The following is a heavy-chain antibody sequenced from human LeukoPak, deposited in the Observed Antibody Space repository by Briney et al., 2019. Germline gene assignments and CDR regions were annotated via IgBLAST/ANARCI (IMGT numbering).Heavy chain of an antibody. Sequence: PSETLSLTCTVSGGSISTSSYYWGWIRQPPGKGLEWIGSIYYSGSTNYNPSLKSRVTISVDTSKNQFSLKLSSVTAADTAVYYCARVGGYSSGWYQGVNWFDPWGQGTLVTVSS. J-gene: IGHJ5*02. V-gene: IGHV4-39*07. CDR2: IYYSGST. CDR3: ARVGGYSSGWYQGVNWFDP. D-gene: IGHD6-19*01. CDR1: GGSISTSSYY.